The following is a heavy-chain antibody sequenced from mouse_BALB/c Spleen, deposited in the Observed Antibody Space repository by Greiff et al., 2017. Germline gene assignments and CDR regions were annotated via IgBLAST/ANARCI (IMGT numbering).Heavy chain of an antibody. CDR1: GDSITSGY. D-gene: IGHD2-4*01. J-gene: IGHJ3*01. Sequence: DVMLVESGPSLVKPSQTLSLTCSVTGDSITSGYWNWIRKFPGNKLEYMGYISYSGSTYYNPSLKSRISITRDTSKNQYYLQLNSVTTEDTATYYCASYDYDEAPWFAYWGQGTLVTVSA. CDR2: ISYSGST. CDR3: ASYDYDEAPWFAY. V-gene: IGHV3-8*02.